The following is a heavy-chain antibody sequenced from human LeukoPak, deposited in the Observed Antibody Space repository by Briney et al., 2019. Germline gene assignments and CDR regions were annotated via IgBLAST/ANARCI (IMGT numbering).Heavy chain of an antibody. CDR3: ARPRGYSYGRVYYFDY. Sequence: GGSLRLSCAASGFTFSSYSMNWVRQAPGKGLEWVSYVSSSSSTIYYADSVKGRFTISRDNAKNSLYLQMDSLRAEDTAVYYCARPRGYSYGRVYYFDYWGQGTLVTVSS. J-gene: IGHJ4*02. D-gene: IGHD5-18*01. CDR2: VSSSSSTI. CDR1: GFTFSSYS. V-gene: IGHV3-48*01.